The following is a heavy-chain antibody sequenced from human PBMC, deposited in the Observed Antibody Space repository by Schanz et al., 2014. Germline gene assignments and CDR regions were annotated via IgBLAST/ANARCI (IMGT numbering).Heavy chain of an antibody. D-gene: IGHD6-13*01. CDR2: INLSGGST. V-gene: IGHV1-46*01. CDR3: ASSGAGYSSSWDFDY. CDR1: GYTFTSYS. J-gene: IGHJ4*02. Sequence: QVQLVQSGAEVKKPGASVKVSCKASGYTFTSYSMHWVRQAPGQGLEWMGIINLSGGSTNNAQKFQGRVTMTRDTSTSTVYMELSSLRSEDTAVYYCASSGAGYSSSWDFDYWGQGTLVTVSS.